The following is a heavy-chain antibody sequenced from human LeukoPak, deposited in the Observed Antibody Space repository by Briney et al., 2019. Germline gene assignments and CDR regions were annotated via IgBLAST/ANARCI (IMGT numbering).Heavy chain of an antibody. CDR2: ISSSSSYI. CDR3: ARAMDV. CDR1: GFTFSSYT. V-gene: IGHV3-21*04. J-gene: IGHJ6*03. Sequence: PGGSLRLSCAASGFTFSSYTMNWVRQAPGKGLEWVSFISSSSSYISYADSVQGRFTISRDNSKNTLYLQMNSLRAEDTAVYYCARAMDVWGKGTTVTISS.